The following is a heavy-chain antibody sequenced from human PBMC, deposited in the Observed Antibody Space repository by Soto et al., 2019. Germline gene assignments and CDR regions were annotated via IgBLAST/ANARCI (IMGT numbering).Heavy chain of an antibody. V-gene: IGHV3-33*01. CDR3: ARVSGSYFPLDY. Sequence: PGGSVRLSCAASGFTFISYGMHWVLQAPGKGLEWVAVIWYDGSNKYYADSVKGRFTISRDNSKNTLYLQMNSLRAEDTAVYYCARVSGSYFPLDYWGQGTLVTVSS. CDR1: GFTFISYG. D-gene: IGHD1-26*01. CDR2: IWYDGSNK. J-gene: IGHJ4*02.